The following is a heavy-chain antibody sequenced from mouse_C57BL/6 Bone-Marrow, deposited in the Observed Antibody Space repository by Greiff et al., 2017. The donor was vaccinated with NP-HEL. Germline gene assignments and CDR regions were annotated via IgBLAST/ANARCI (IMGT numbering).Heavy chain of an antibody. J-gene: IGHJ2*01. V-gene: IGHV1-18*01. CDR3: ARRAYDYHYFDY. CDR1: GYAFTDYN. CDR2: INPNNGGT. Sequence: EVQLQQSGPELVKPGAEGKGPGRVSGYAFTDYNMDWVKQSHGKSLEWIGDINPNNGGTIYNQKFKGKATLTVDKSSSTAYMELRSLTSEDTAVYYCARRAYDYHYFDYWGQGTTLTVSS. D-gene: IGHD2-4*01.